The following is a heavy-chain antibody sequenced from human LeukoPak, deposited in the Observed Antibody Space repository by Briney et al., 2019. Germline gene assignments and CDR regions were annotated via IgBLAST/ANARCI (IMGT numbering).Heavy chain of an antibody. Sequence: PGGSVRLSCAASGFTFSTYAMHWVRQAPGKGLEWVAVIPYDGSNKYYADSVKGRFTISRENSKNRLYLQMNSLRAEDTAVYYCARDSDVHCSGGRCTNFDYWGQGILVTVSS. CDR2: IPYDGSNK. D-gene: IGHD2-15*01. CDR3: ARDSDVHCSGGRCTNFDY. J-gene: IGHJ4*02. CDR1: GFTFSTYA. V-gene: IGHV3-30*04.